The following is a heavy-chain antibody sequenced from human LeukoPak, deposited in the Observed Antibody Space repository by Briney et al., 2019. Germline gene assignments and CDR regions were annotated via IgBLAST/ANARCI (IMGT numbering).Heavy chain of an antibody. Sequence: GGSLRLSCAASGFTFSSYAMSWVRQAPGKGLEWVSAISGSGGSTYYADSVKGRFTISRDNSKNTLYLQMNSLRAEDTAVYYCAKDPYDILTPNWFDPWGQGTLVIVSS. D-gene: IGHD3-9*01. CDR3: AKDPYDILTPNWFDP. V-gene: IGHV3-23*01. CDR2: ISGSGGST. J-gene: IGHJ5*02. CDR1: GFTFSSYA.